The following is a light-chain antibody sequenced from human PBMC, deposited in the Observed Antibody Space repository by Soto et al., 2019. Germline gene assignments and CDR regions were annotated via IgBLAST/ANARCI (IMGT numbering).Light chain of an antibody. CDR1: EDIRNS. V-gene: IGKV1-33*01. CDR2: DAS. CDR3: QQYGDLPVT. J-gene: IGKJ3*01. Sequence: DSQMTQSPSSLSASVGDRVTITCQANEDIRNSLHWYQQKPGKAPNLLIYDASNVETGVPSRFSGSGFGTDFTFTISSLQPEDVATYYCQQYGDLPVTFGPGTKVDIK.